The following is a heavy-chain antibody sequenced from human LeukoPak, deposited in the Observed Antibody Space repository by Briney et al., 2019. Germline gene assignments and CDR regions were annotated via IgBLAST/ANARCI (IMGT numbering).Heavy chain of an antibody. Sequence: SETLSLTCTVSGGSISSYYWSWIRQPPGKGLEWIGYIYYSGNANYNPSLKSRVTISLDASKNQFSLKLSSVTAADTAVYYCARDNDSRDPPHFDYWGQGTLVTVSS. D-gene: IGHD3-16*01. J-gene: IGHJ4*02. CDR1: GGSISSYY. V-gene: IGHV4-59*01. CDR3: ARDNDSRDPPHFDY. CDR2: IYYSGNA.